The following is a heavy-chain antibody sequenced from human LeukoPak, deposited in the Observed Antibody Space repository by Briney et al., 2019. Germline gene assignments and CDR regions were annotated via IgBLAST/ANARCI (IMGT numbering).Heavy chain of an antibody. CDR1: TYTFTNYG. J-gene: IGHJ4*02. V-gene: IGHV1-18*01. CDR3: ARSSSVTIPGYYFDY. D-gene: IGHD2-21*01. Sequence: ASVKVSCKASTYTFTNYGITWVRQAPGQGLEWMGWISAYNGHTNYAQKFQGRVTMTTDTSTSTAYMELRSLRSDDTAVYYCARSSSVTIPGYYFDYWGQGTLVTVSS. CDR2: ISAYNGHT.